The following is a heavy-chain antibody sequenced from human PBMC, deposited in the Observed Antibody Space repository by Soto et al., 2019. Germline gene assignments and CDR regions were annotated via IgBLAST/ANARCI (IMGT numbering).Heavy chain of an antibody. CDR2: ISWDGTNT. Sequence: PGGSLRLSCAASGFTFDDYTMHWVRQAPGKGLEWVSLISWDGTNTYYADSVKGRFTISRDNSKNSLYLQMNSLRTEDTALYYCAKDPVRRYYYYAMDVWGQGTTVTVSS. D-gene: IGHD1-1*01. CDR1: GFTFDDYT. J-gene: IGHJ6*02. V-gene: IGHV3-43*01. CDR3: AKDPVRRYYYYAMDV.